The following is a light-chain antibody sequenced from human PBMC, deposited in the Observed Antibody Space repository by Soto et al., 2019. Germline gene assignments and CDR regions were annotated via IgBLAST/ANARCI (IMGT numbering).Light chain of an antibody. Sequence: QSALTQPPSASGTPGQRVTISCSGSSSNIGNNYVSWYQQLPGTAPKLLIYDNNKRPSGIPDRFSGSKSGTSGTLDITGLQTGDEADYYCATWDGSLPGEVFGGGTKLTVL. CDR2: DNN. V-gene: IGLV1-51*01. CDR1: SSNIGNNY. J-gene: IGLJ2*01. CDR3: ATWDGSLPGEV.